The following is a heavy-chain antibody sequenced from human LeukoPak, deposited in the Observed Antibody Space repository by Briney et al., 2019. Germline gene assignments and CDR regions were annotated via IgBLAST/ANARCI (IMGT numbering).Heavy chain of an antibody. D-gene: IGHD3-22*01. Sequence: GGSLRLSCAASGFTFSSYAMHWVRQAPGKGLEYVSAISSNGGSTYYANSVKGRFTISRDNAKNSLYLQMNSLRVEDTAVYHCARDGRWINYYDGSSPVWGQGTLVTVSS. V-gene: IGHV3-64*01. J-gene: IGHJ4*02. CDR2: ISSNGGST. CDR3: ARDGRWINYYDGSSPV. CDR1: GFTFSSYA.